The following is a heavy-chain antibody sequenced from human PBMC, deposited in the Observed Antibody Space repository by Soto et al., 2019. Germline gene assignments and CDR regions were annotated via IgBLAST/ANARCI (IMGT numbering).Heavy chain of an antibody. CDR3: ARASSSSSAADY. J-gene: IGHJ4*02. V-gene: IGHV4-31*03. CDR2: IYDSESA. CDR1: GESISSGGYY. D-gene: IGHD6-6*01. Sequence: QVQLQESGPGLVKASQTLSLICNVSGESISSGGYYWSWIRHHPGQGLEWIGYIYDSESAYYNPSLKSRVTIAMDTSKNHFAMKLSSVTAAETAVYYCARASSSSSAADYWGQGTLITVSS.